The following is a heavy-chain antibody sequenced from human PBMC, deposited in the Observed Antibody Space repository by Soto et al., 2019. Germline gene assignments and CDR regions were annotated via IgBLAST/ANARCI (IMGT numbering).Heavy chain of an antibody. CDR2: IWSDGSNE. V-gene: IGHV3-33*06. CDR1: GFTFSSHG. Sequence: GGSLRLSCAASGFTFSSHGRHWVRQAPGKGLEWVAVIWSDGSNEYYADSVKGRFTISRDNSKNTLYMQMSSLKVEDTAVYYCAKVAVAGIYFQHWGQGTLVTVSS. CDR3: AKVAVAGIYFQH. J-gene: IGHJ1*01. D-gene: IGHD6-19*01.